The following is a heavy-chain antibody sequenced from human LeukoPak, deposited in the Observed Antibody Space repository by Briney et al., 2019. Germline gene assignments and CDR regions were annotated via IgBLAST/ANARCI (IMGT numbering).Heavy chain of an antibody. Sequence: GGSLRLSCAASGFTFSDYYMSGIRQAPGKGREGVSYISRSGSTIYYADSVKGRFTISRDNAKNSLYLQMNSLRAEDTAVYYCARDGSGLLWFGESHPFDYWGQGTLVTVSS. CDR2: ISRSGSTI. CDR1: GFTFSDYY. V-gene: IGHV3-11*01. CDR3: ARDGSGLLWFGESHPFDY. J-gene: IGHJ4*02. D-gene: IGHD3-10*01.